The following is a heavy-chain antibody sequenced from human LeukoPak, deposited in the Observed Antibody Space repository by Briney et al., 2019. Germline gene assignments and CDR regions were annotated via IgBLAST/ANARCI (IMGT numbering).Heavy chain of an antibody. V-gene: IGHV3-21*01. J-gene: IGHJ4*02. CDR3: ARDVAGNIDY. CDR2: ISSSSYI. D-gene: IGHD6-19*01. CDR1: GFTFSSYS. Sequence: AGGSLRLSRAASGFTFSSYSMNWVRQAPGKGLEWVSSISSSSYIYYADSVKGRFTISRDNAKNSLYLQMNSLRAEDTAVYYCARDVAGNIDYWGQGTLVTVSS.